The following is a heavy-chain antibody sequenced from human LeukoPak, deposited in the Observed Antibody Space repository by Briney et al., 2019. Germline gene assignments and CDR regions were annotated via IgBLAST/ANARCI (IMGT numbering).Heavy chain of an antibody. V-gene: IGHV3-48*03. CDR3: ARAHGLWFGELSPGYYYYYGMDV. D-gene: IGHD3-10*01. J-gene: IGHJ6*04. CDR2: ISSSGRNI. Sequence: GGSLRLSCAASGFTFSSYEMNWVRQAPGKGLEWVSYISSSGRNIYYGDSVRGRFTISRDNAKNSLYLQMNSLRAEDTAVYYCARAHGLWFGELSPGYYYYYGMDVWGKGTTVTVSS. CDR1: GFTFSSYE.